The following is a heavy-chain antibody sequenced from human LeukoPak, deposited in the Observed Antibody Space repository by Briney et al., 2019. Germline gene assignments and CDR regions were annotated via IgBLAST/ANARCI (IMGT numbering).Heavy chain of an antibody. Sequence: GASVKVSCKASGYTFTDYYMHRVRQAPGHGLEWMGWINPNSGGTNYAQKFQGRVTMTRDTSISTVYMKMSRLRSDDTAVYYCARESVPAVAARRGLNYWGQGTLVAVSS. CDR3: ARESVPAVAARRGLNY. V-gene: IGHV1-2*02. CDR2: INPNSGGT. CDR1: GYTFTDYY. J-gene: IGHJ4*02. D-gene: IGHD6-6*01.